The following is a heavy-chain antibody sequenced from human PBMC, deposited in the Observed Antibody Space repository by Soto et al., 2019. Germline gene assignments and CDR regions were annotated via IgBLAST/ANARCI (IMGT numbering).Heavy chain of an antibody. D-gene: IGHD6-19*01. J-gene: IGHJ3*02. CDR2: ISGGGGTT. Sequence: GGSLRLSCAASGFTVSSKYMSWVRQAPGKGLEWISYISGGGGTTHYADSVKGRFTISRDNAKNSLYLQMNNLRVEDTAVYYCARGAKPYSSGRDVLDIWGQGTMVTVSS. CDR3: ARGAKPYSSGRDVLDI. CDR1: GFTVSSKY. V-gene: IGHV3-11*01.